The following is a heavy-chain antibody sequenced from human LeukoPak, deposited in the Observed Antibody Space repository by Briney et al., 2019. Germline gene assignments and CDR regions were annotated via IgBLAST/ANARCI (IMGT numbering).Heavy chain of an antibody. CDR1: GVSISSSNSY. J-gene: IGHJ5*02. CDR3: ARGRGSSWFAYWFDP. V-gene: IGHV4-39*01. D-gene: IGHD6-13*01. Sequence: SETLSLTCTVSGVSISSSNSYWGWIRQPPGKGLEWIGSIYYSGNTYYNASLKSQVSISIDTSKNQFSLRLTSVTAADTAVYYCARGRGSSWFAYWFDPWGQGTLVTVSS. CDR2: IYYSGNT.